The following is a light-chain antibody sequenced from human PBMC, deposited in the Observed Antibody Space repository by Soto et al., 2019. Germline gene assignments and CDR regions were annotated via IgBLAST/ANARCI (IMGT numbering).Light chain of an antibody. CDR3: QQYNSYPLT. V-gene: IGKV1-5*03. CDR2: KAS. CDR1: QSISSW. J-gene: IGKJ4*01. Sequence: DLQMTQSPSTMSASVGDRVTITYRASQSISSWLAWYQQKPGKAPKLLIYKASSLESGVPSRFSGSGSGTEFTLTISSLQPDDFATYYCQQYNSYPLTFGGGTKVDIK.